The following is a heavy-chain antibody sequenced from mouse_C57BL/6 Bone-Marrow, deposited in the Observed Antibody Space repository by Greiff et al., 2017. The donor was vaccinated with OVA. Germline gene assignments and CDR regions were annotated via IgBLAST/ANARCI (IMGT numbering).Heavy chain of an antibody. CDR3: ARWYYGSSFYYAIDY. Sequence: QVQLQQSGPELVKPGASVKLSCKASGYTFTSYDINWVKQRPGQGLEWIGWIYPRDGSTKYNEKFKGKATLTVDTSSSTAYMELHSLTSEDSAVYYCARWYYGSSFYYAIDYWGQGTSVTVSS. V-gene: IGHV1-85*01. J-gene: IGHJ4*01. CDR1: GYTFTSYD. D-gene: IGHD1-1*01. CDR2: IYPRDGST.